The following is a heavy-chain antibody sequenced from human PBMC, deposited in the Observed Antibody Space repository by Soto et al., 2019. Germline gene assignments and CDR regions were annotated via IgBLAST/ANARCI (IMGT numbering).Heavy chain of an antibody. CDR3: ARMGASCFYAMGV. Sequence: QVQLVESGGGWVQPGGSLRLSCAASGFTFIKYGIHWVRQAPGRGQEWVAAISYDGSKKYYGDSVKGRCTFSRDNSKNTLYLQMNSLRAEDSAVYFCARMGASCFYAMGVWGEGTAVTVSS. CDR2: ISYDGSKK. J-gene: IGHJ6*04. V-gene: IGHV3-30*03. CDR1: GFTFIKYG. D-gene: IGHD3-16*01.